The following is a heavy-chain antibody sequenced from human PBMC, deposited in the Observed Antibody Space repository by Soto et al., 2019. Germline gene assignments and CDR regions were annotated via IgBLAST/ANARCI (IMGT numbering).Heavy chain of an antibody. V-gene: IGHV1-46*01. Sequence: ASVKVSCKASGYTFTSYYMHWVRQAPGQGLEWMGIINPSGGSTSYAQKFQGRVTMTRDTSTSTVYMELNSLRAEDTAVYYCARDFSISTSCMRPVCYYYYGMDVWGQGTTVTVSS. CDR1: GYTFTSYY. CDR3: ARDFSISTSCMRPVCYYYYGMDV. J-gene: IGHJ6*02. D-gene: IGHD2-2*01. CDR2: INPSGGST.